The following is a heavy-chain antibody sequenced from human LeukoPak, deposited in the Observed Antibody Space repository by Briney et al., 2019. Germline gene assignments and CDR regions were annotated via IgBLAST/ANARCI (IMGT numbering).Heavy chain of an antibody. CDR3: ATDSSYSSGWSNFDY. CDR2: IIPIFGTA. D-gene: IGHD6-19*01. V-gene: IGHV1-69*06. Sequence: SVKVSCKASGGTFSSYAISWVRQAPGQGLEWMGGIIPIFGTANYAQKFQGRVTITADKSTSTAYMELSSLRSEDTAVYYCATDSSYSSGWSNFDYWGQGTLVTVSS. CDR1: GGTFSSYA. J-gene: IGHJ4*02.